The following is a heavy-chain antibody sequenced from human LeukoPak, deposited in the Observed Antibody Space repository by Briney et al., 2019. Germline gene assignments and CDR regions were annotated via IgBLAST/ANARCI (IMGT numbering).Heavy chain of an antibody. J-gene: IGHJ6*04. D-gene: IGHD4-17*01. CDR3: ARVIVRDADYGDSWYYYYYGMDV. Sequence: ASVKVSCKASGYTFTSYYMHWVRQAPGQGLEWMGIINPSGGSTSYAQKFQGRVTMTRDTSTSTVYMELSSLRSEDTAVYYCARVIVRDADYGDSWYYYYYGMDVWGKGTTVTVSS. CDR1: GYTFTSYY. CDR2: INPSGGST. V-gene: IGHV1-46*01.